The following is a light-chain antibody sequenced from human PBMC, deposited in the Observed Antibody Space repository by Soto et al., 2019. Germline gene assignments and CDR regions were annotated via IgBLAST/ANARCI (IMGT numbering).Light chain of an antibody. J-gene: IGLJ1*01. CDR3: SSYTSSSTPGV. Sequence: QSALTQPASVSGSPGQSITISCTGTSSDVGGYNYVSWYQQHPGKAPKLMIYDVSNRPSGVSNRFSGSKSGNTASLTISGLQAEDEADYYSSSYTSSSTPGVFRTGTKVTVL. V-gene: IGLV2-14*01. CDR1: SSDVGGYNY. CDR2: DVS.